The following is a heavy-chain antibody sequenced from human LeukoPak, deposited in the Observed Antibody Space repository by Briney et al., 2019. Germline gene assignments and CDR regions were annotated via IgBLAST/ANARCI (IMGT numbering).Heavy chain of an antibody. CDR3: ARVVMVRGVIHYYYYYMDV. CDR1: GYTFTSYG. J-gene: IGHJ6*03. D-gene: IGHD3-10*01. V-gene: IGHV1-18*01. CDR2: ISAYNGNT. Sequence: ASVKVSCKASGYTFTSYGISWVRQAPGQGLEWMGWISAYNGNTNYAQKLQGRVTMTTDTSTSTAYMELRSLRSDDTAVYYCARVVMVRGVIHYYYYYMDVWGKGTTVTISS.